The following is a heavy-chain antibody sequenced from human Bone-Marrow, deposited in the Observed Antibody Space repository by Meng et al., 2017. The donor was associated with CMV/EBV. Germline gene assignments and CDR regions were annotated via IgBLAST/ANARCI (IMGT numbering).Heavy chain of an antibody. Sequence: GESLKISCAASGFTFSSYSMNWVRQAPGKGLEWVSSISSSSSYIYYADSVKGRFTISRDNAKNPLYLQMNSLRAEDTAVYYCARTTSHCYGYWGQGTLVTGSS. CDR1: GFTFSSYS. V-gene: IGHV3-21*01. D-gene: IGHD2-15*01. CDR3: ARTTSHCYGY. J-gene: IGHJ4*02. CDR2: ISSSSSYI.